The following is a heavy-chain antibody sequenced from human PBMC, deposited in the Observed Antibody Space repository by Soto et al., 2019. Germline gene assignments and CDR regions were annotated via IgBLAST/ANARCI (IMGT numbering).Heavy chain of an antibody. Sequence: GGSLRLSCVASGFSFSIYGMYWVRQAPGKGLEWVAAISYDGSNKYYVDSVRGRFTISRDNSKNTVYLQMNSLRAEDTAVYYCAKPHSGSPPKNFDYWGQGTLVTVSS. D-gene: IGHD1-26*01. V-gene: IGHV3-30*18. CDR1: GFSFSIYG. CDR2: ISYDGSNK. J-gene: IGHJ4*01. CDR3: AKPHSGSPPKNFDY.